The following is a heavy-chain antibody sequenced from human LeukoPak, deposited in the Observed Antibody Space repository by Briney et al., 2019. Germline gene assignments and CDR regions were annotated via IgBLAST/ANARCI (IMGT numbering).Heavy chain of an antibody. J-gene: IGHJ3*02. D-gene: IGHD6-19*01. CDR2: IYHSGST. V-gene: IGHV4-38-2*01. Sequence: PSETLSLTXAVSGYSISSGYYWGRIWQPPGKGREWIGSIYHSGSTYYNLSLKSRVTISVDTSKNQFSLKLSSVTTADTAVYYCASHSPVAGTFDAFDIWGQGTMVTVSS. CDR3: ASHSPVAGTFDAFDI. CDR1: GYSISSGYY.